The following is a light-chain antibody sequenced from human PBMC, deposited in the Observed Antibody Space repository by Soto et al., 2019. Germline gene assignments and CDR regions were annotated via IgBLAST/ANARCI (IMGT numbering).Light chain of an antibody. CDR3: QQYGSSGT. Sequence: EIVLTQSPATLSLSPGGRATLSCRASQSVSSYLAWYQQKPGQAPRLLIYGASNRATGIPDRFSGSGSGTDFTLTISRLEPEDFAVYYCQQYGSSGTFGQGTKGDIK. V-gene: IGKV3-20*01. CDR2: GAS. CDR1: QSVSSY. J-gene: IGKJ1*01.